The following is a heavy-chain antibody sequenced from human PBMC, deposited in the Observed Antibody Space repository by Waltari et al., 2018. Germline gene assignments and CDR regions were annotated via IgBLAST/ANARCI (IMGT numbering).Heavy chain of an antibody. CDR2: INHAPNR. CDR1: GWPLRGYY. Sequence: QVHLPQWGAGALQPLDTLSLTCAVFGWPLRGYYCGCSSQPPRKGLEWIGEINHAPNRYYNPTLKSRVTMSVDTSKNQFSLKLSSVTAADTGIYYCARLEDCTGPGGNCYSGDVFALDVWGQGTMVTVSS. J-gene: IGHJ6*02. CDR3: ARLEDCTGPGGNCYSGDVFALDV. D-gene: IGHD2-8*02. V-gene: IGHV4-34*01.